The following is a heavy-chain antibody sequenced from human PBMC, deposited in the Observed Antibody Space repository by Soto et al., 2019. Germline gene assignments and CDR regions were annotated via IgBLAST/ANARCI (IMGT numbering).Heavy chain of an antibody. CDR3: ARAGCDGGSCYTLVGLRYGMDV. J-gene: IGHJ6*02. CDR1: GFIFSSYV. Sequence: QVQLVESGGGVVQPGRSLRLSCAASGFIFSSYVMHWVRQAPGKGLEWVAIISYDGNNKYYADSVKGRFTISRDNSKNTLYLQMNSLRDEDTAVYYCARAGCDGGSCYTLVGLRYGMDVWGQGTTVTVSS. D-gene: IGHD2-15*01. CDR2: ISYDGNNK. V-gene: IGHV3-30-3*01.